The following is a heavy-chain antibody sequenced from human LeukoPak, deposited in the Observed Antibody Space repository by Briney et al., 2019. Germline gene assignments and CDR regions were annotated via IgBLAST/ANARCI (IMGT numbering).Heavy chain of an antibody. V-gene: IGHV3-7*01. Sequence: GGSLRLSCAVSAFTFSNYWMSWVRQAPGKGLEWVANIKQDGSEKYYVDSVKGRFTISRDNAKNSLYLQMDSLRAEDTAVYYCARDLAYSSSPSNWGQGTLVTVSS. CDR2: IKQDGSEK. J-gene: IGHJ4*02. D-gene: IGHD6-13*01. CDR3: ARDLAYSSSPSN. CDR1: AFTFSNYW.